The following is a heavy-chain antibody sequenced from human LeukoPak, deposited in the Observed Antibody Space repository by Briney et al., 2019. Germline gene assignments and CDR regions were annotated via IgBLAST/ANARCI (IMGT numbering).Heavy chain of an antibody. CDR2: IYYSGST. Sequence: SETLSLTCTVSGGSISSYYWSWIRQTPGKGLEWIGYIYYSGSTNFNPSLKSRVTISVDTSKNQFSLKLSSVTAADTAVYYCARGRGPYRSGPKYYFDYWGQGTLVTVSS. CDR3: ARGRGPYRSGPKYYFDY. CDR1: GGSISSYY. V-gene: IGHV4-59*12. D-gene: IGHD5-12*01. J-gene: IGHJ4*02.